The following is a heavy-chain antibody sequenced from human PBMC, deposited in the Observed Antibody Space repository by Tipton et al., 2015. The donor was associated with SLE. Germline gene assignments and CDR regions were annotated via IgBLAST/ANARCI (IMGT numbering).Heavy chain of an antibody. CDR1: GVSISTSRYY. D-gene: IGHD3-16*01. CDR3: ARHGGEAGRSFDN. V-gene: IGHV4-39*01. CDR2: LYAGGST. J-gene: IGHJ4*02. Sequence: LRLSCPVSGVSISTSRYYWGWIRQSPGQGLEWVGSLYAGGSTYFHPSLKSRASISADASKNHFSLKLNSVTAADTAVYYCARHGGEAGRSFDNWGQGTLVTVSS.